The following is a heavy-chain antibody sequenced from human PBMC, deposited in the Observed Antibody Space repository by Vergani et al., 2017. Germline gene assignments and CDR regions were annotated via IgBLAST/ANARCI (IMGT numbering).Heavy chain of an antibody. CDR3: ARDNYGSGSYENWFDP. Sequence: ELQLVESGGGLVQPGGSLRLSCAASGFTVSSNYMSWVRQAPGKGLEWVSVIYSGGSTYYADSVKGRFTISRDNSKNTLYLQMNSLRAEDTAEYYCARDNYGSGSYENWFDPWGQGTLVTVSS. J-gene: IGHJ5*02. V-gene: IGHV3-66*02. D-gene: IGHD3-10*01. CDR1: GFTVSSNY. CDR2: IYSGGST.